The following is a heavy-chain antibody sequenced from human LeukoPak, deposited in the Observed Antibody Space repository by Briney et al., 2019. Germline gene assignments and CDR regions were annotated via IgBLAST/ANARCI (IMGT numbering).Heavy chain of an antibody. J-gene: IGHJ5*02. Sequence: ASVKVSCKASGYTFTSYYMHWVRQAPGQGLEWMGIISPSGGSTSYAQKFQGRVTMTRDMSTSTVYMELSSLRSEDTAVYYCAREGTFWSGYHRELWFDPWGQGTLVTVSS. CDR2: ISPSGGST. V-gene: IGHV1-46*01. D-gene: IGHD3-3*01. CDR3: AREGTFWSGYHRELWFDP. CDR1: GYTFTSYY.